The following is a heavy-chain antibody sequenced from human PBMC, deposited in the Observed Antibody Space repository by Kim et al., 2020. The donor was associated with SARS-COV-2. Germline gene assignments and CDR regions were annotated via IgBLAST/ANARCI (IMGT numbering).Heavy chain of an antibody. J-gene: IGHJ6*02. V-gene: IGHV3-74*01. CDR2: INSDGSST. Sequence: GESLKISCAASGFTFSNYWMHWVRQVPGMGLVWVSRINSDGSSTTYADSVKGRFTISRDNAKNTLYLQMKSLRAEDTAVYYCARRSGYYNYYYYGMDVWGQGTTVTVSS. D-gene: IGHD3-22*01. CDR3: ARRSGYYNYYYYGMDV. CDR1: GFTFSNYW.